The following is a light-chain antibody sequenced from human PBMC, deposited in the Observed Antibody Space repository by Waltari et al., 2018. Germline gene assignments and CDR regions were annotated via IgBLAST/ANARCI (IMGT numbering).Light chain of an antibody. CDR3: QSYDSSLRGFYV. J-gene: IGLJ1*01. V-gene: IGLV1-40*01. CDR1: RSNIRAGYG. Sequence: QSVLTQPPSLSGAAGQRVTISCPWSRSNIRAGYGVKLYQQFPGTAPKLLIYDNTKRPSGVPARFSGSKSGTSASLAITGLQAEDEADYYCQSYDSSLRGFYVFGTGTKVTV. CDR2: DNT.